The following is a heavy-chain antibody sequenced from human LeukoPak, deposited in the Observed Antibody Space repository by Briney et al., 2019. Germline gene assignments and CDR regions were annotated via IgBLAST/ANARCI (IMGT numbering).Heavy chain of an antibody. J-gene: IGHJ4*02. CDR3: ARQYYYDSSGYLDY. CDR1: GGSISSYY. V-gene: IGHV4-59*08. D-gene: IGHD3-22*01. CDR2: IYYSGST. Sequence: SETLSLTCTVSGGSISSYYWSWIRQPPGKGLEWIGYIYYSGSTNYNPSLKSRVTISVDTSKNQFSLKLSSVTAADTAVYYCARQYYYDSSGYLDYWGQGTLVTVSS.